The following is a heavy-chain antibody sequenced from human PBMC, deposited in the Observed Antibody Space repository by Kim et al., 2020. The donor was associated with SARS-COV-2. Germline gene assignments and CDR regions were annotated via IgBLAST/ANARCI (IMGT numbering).Heavy chain of an antibody. D-gene: IGHD3-16*01. J-gene: IGHJ4*02. CDR2: INHSGST. V-gene: IGHV4-34*01. Sequence: SETLSLTCAVYGGSFSGYYWSWIRQPPGKGLEWIGEINHSGSTNYNPSLKSRVTISVDTSKNQFSLKLSSVTAADTAVYYCARGIRLGGRGSFDYWGQGTLVTVSS. CDR3: ARGIRLGGRGSFDY. CDR1: GGSFSGYY.